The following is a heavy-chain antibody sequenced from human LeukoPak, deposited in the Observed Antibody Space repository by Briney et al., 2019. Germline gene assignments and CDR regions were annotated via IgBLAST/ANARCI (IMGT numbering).Heavy chain of an antibody. CDR2: ISHNGDTK. CDR3: ARDRHGYFDY. D-gene: IGHD6-13*01. V-gene: IGHV3-11*01. Sequence: GGSLRLSWAASGFTFSDHYMIWLRQAPGKGLESISYISHNGDTKYYADSVKGRLSISRDNAKSSLYLEMNRLRVEDTAVYYCARDRHGYFDYWGQGTLVTVSS. CDR1: GFTFSDHY. J-gene: IGHJ4*02.